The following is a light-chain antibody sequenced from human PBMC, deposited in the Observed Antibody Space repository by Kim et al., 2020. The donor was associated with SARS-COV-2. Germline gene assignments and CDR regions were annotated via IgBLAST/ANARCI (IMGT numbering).Light chain of an antibody. J-gene: IGKJ5*01. Sequence: GDRVTITCQASEDVSDYFNWYHQKPGEAPKVLIRDAANLESGVPSRFSRGGYGTEFSLSISSVQPEDMGTYYCQQYDTPPFTFGQGTRLEIK. V-gene: IGKV1-33*01. CDR2: DAA. CDR1: EDVSDY. CDR3: QQYDTPPFT.